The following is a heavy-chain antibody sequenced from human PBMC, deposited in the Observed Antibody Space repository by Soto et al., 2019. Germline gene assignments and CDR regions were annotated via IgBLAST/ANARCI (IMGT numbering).Heavy chain of an antibody. CDR1: GFPFIRKA. CDR3: ARWVGGSMYDNSGKYDS. CDR2: VAYDGSKT. D-gene: IGHD3-22*01. J-gene: IGHJ5*01. Sequence: QVQLVESGGGGSKLGGSWGPPCAPSGFPFIRKAFHWSVRAQGRGLEWVALVAYDGSKTYYGDSVRGRFTISRDNSENTLYLQMNSLRAEDTAVYYCARWVGGSMYDNSGKYDSWGQGTLVTVSS. V-gene: IGHV3-30*03.